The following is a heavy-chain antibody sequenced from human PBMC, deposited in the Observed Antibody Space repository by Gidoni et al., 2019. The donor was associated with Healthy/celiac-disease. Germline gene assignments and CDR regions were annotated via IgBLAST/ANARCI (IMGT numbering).Heavy chain of an antibody. D-gene: IGHD2-2*01. CDR1: GYTFTRYG. Sequence: QVQLVQSGAEVKKPGASVKVSCKASGYTFTRYGISWVRQAPGQGLEWMGWISAYNGNTSYAQKLQGRDTMTTDTSTSTAYMELRSLRSDDTAVYYCARDLYCSSTSCYAGRWDVWGQGTTVTVSS. CDR2: ISAYNGNT. J-gene: IGHJ6*02. CDR3: ARDLYCSSTSCYAGRWDV. V-gene: IGHV1-18*01.